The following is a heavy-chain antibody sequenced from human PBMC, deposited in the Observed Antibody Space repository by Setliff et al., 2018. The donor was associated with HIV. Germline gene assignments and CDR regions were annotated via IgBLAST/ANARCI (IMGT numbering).Heavy chain of an antibody. CDR1: GYNFIDYY. CDR3: ARGHESRSSLDY. D-gene: IGHD6-6*01. V-gene: IGHV1-2*02. J-gene: IGHJ4*02. CDR2: ITSNGGDT. Sequence: ASVMVSCKASGYNFIDYYMLWVRQAPGQGLEWMGWITSNGGDTNYAQKFQGRVTMTRDTSITTAYMELSRLTSDDTAVYYCARGHESRSSLDYWGQGTLVTVSS.